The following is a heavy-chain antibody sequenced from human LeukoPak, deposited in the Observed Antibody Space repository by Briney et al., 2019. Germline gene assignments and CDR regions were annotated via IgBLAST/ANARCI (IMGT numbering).Heavy chain of an antibody. J-gene: IGHJ4*02. CDR3: ARGGSMTARPFVSIDY. CDR1: GGSIRTYY. D-gene: IGHD6-6*01. Sequence: SETLSLTCTVSGGSIRTYYWSWLRQPAGKALEWIGRIHTSGSTDYNPSLESRVSMSVDTSKNQFSLKLRSVTAADTAVYYCARGGSMTARPFVSIDYWGQGTLVTVSS. V-gene: IGHV4-4*07. CDR2: IHTSGST.